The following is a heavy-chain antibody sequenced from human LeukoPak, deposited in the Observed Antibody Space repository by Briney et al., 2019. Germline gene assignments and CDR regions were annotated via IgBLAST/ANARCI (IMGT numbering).Heavy chain of an antibody. CDR2: ITSSSSYT. CDR1: GITFGNYN. Sequence: GGSLRLSCAAPGITFGNYNMNWVRQAPGKGLEWISSITSSSSYTFYADSVKGRFTISRDNAKNSLYLQMNSLRADDTAVYHCAKIGGSGWYADYWGQGTLVTVSS. J-gene: IGHJ4*02. V-gene: IGHV3-21*01. D-gene: IGHD6-19*01. CDR3: AKIGGSGWYADY.